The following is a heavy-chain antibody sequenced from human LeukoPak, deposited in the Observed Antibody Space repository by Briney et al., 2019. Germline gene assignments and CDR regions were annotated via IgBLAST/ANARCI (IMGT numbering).Heavy chain of an antibody. Sequence: GASAKVSCKASGYTFTSSGISWVRQAPGQGLEWMGWISAYNGNTNYAQKLQGRVTMTTDTSTSTAYMELRSLRSDDTAVYYCARVIQGEWEPSPIVFDYWGQGTLVTVSS. J-gene: IGHJ4*02. CDR3: ARVIQGEWEPSPIVFDY. CDR1: GYTFTSSG. V-gene: IGHV1-18*01. D-gene: IGHD1-26*01. CDR2: ISAYNGNT.